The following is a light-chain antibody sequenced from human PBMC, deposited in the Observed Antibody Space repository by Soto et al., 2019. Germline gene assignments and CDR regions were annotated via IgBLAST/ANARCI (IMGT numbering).Light chain of an antibody. CDR2: EVS. CDR1: SNDVGGYDY. V-gene: IGLV2-14*01. CDR3: SSYATSSPYV. J-gene: IGLJ1*01. Sequence: QSALTQPASVSGSPGHSITISCTGTSNDVGGYDYVSWYQQHPGKAPKLVIYEVSHRPSGISDRLSGSKSGNTASLTISGLQVEDEADYYCSSYATSSPYVFGPGTKLTVL.